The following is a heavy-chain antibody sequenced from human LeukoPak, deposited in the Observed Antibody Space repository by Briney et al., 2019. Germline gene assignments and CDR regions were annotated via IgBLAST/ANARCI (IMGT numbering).Heavy chain of an antibody. J-gene: IGHJ4*02. D-gene: IGHD3-22*01. CDR2: IIPILGIA. CDR1: GYTFTSYA. CDR3: ARGDGRGYYDSSPEGY. V-gene: IGHV1-69*04. Sequence: SVKVACKASGYTFTSYAISWVRQAPGQGLEWMGRIIPILGIANYAQKFQGRVTITADKSTGTAYMELSSLRSEDTAVYYCARGDGRGYYDSSPEGYWGQGTLVTVSS.